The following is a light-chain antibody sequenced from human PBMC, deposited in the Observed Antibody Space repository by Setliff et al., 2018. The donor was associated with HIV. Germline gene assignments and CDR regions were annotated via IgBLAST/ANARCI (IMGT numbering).Light chain of an antibody. CDR1: SSDVGGYKY. J-gene: IGLJ1*01. CDR3: SSYTSSSTPLV. V-gene: IGLV2-14*01. CDR2: EVS. Sequence: QSALTQPASVSGSPGQSITISCTGTSSDVGGYKYVSWYQQHPGKAPKLMIYEVSNRPSGVSNRFSGSKSGNTASLTTSGLQAEDEADYYCSSYTSSSTPLVFGTGTKVTVL.